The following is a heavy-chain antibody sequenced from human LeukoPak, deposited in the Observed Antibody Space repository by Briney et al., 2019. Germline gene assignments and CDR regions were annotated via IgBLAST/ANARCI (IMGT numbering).Heavy chain of an antibody. J-gene: IGHJ4*02. CDR1: GGSISSSSYY. V-gene: IGHV4-39*07. CDR2: IYYSGST. CDR3: ARSSPIWELRYFDWLSHADFDY. D-gene: IGHD3-9*01. Sequence: SETLSLTCTVSGGSISSSSYYWGWIRQPPGKGLEWIGSIYYSGSTYYNPSLKSRVTISVDTSKNQFSLKLSSVTAADTAVYYCARSSPIWELRYFDWLSHADFDYWGQGTLVTVSS.